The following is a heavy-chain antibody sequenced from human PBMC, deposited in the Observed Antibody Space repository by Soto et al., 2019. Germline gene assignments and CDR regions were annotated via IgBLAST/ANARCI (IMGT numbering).Heavy chain of an antibody. Sequence: SETLSLTCAVSGGSISSSNWWSWVRQPPGKGLEWIGEIYHSGSTNYNPSLKSRVTISVDKSKNQFSLKLSSVTAADTAVYYCARGGSYYNYYYGMDVWGQGTTVTSP. CDR3: ARGGSYYNYYYGMDV. CDR1: GGSISSSNW. V-gene: IGHV4-4*02. CDR2: IYHSGST. J-gene: IGHJ6*02. D-gene: IGHD1-26*01.